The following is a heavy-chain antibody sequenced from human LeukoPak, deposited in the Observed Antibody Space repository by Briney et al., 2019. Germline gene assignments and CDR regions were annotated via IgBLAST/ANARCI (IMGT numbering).Heavy chain of an antibody. J-gene: IGHJ4*02. D-gene: IGHD3-10*01. CDR3: ARSPNYKGYFDY. V-gene: IGHV3-7*01. CDR2: IKQDGSER. CDR1: GFTFSSYW. Sequence: GGSLRLSCAASGFTFSSYWMSWVRQAPGKGLEWVANIKQDGSERFYVDSVKGRFTISRDNAKISLYLQMNSLRAEDTAVYYCARSPNYKGYFDYWGQGTLVTVSS.